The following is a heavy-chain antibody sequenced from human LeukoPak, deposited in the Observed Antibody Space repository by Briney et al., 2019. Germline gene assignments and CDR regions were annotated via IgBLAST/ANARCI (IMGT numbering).Heavy chain of an antibody. CDR2: IYYTGAT. CDR3: ARAGYSYGTGYYFDY. V-gene: IGHV4-59*01. J-gene: IGHJ4*02. D-gene: IGHD5-18*01. CDR1: GGSTSSYY. Sequence: PSETLSLTCTVSGGSTSSYYWSWIRLPPGKGLGWMGYIYYTGATYYNPSLKSRVTISLDTSKKQFSLKLSSVTAADAAVYYCARAGYSYGTGYYFDYWGQGALVTVSS.